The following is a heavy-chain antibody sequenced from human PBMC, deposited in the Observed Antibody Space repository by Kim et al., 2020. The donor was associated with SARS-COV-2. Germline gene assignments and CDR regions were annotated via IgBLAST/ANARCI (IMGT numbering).Heavy chain of an antibody. CDR3: AKDLEGYFDY. CDR1: GFTFSSYG. J-gene: IGHJ4*02. V-gene: IGHV3-30*18. CDR2: ISYDGSNK. Sequence: GGSLRLSCAASGFTFSSYGMHWVRQAPGKGLEWVAVISYDGSNKYYADSVKGRFTISRDNSKNTLYLQMNSLRAEDTAVYYCAKDLEGYFDYWGQGTLVTVSS. D-gene: IGHD3-3*01.